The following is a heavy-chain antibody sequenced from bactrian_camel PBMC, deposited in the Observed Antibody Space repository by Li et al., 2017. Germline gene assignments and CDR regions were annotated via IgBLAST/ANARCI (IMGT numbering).Heavy chain of an antibody. Sequence: QVQLVESGGGAVQTGGSLRLSCAGYSVETHCMAWFRQAPGKGLEWVSGVDSGGGSTDVAGSVKGRFTISSDNAKNTLYLQLNSLKTEDTAIYYCAKAQGSWYGGSYDYWGQGTQVTVS. CDR3: AKAQGSWYGGSYDY. J-gene: IGHJ4*01. V-gene: IGHV3S1*01. D-gene: IGHD6*01. CDR1: YSVETHC. CDR2: VDSGGGST.